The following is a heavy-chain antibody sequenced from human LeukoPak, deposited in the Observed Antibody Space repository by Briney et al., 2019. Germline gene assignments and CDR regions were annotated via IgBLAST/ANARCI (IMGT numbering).Heavy chain of an antibody. V-gene: IGHV3-30*04. Sequence: GGSLRLSCGGSGFIFSSYAMHWVRQAHGKGLEWVAVISYDGSHEYYADSVRGRFTISRDNSKNTLHLQMDSLTAEDTALYYCARALDPVPGSCPGPWGQGTLVTVSS. CDR1: GFIFSSYA. D-gene: IGHD2-15*01. CDR2: ISYDGSHE. CDR3: ARALDPVPGSCPGP. J-gene: IGHJ5*02.